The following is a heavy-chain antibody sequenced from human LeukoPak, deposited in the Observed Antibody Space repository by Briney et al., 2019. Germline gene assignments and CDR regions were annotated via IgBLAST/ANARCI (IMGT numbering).Heavy chain of an antibody. V-gene: IGHV4-61*08. Sequence: KTSETLSLTCSVSGGSVSSGDYYWSWIRQPPGKGLEWIGYIYYSGSTNYNPSLKSRVTISVDTSKNQFSLKLSSVTAADTAVYYCARGPAADAFDIWGQGTMVTVSS. D-gene: IGHD6-25*01. J-gene: IGHJ3*02. CDR3: ARGPAADAFDI. CDR2: IYYSGST. CDR1: GGSVSSGDYY.